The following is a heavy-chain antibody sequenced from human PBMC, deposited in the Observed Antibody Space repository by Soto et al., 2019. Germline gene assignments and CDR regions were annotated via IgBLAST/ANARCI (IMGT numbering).Heavy chain of an antibody. D-gene: IGHD6-13*01. CDR2: ISGSGGST. V-gene: IGHV3-23*01. J-gene: IGHJ4*02. Sequence: GGSLRLSCAASGFTFSSYWMSWVRQAPGKGLEWVSAISGSGGSTYYADSVKGRFTISRDNSKNTLYLQMNSLRAEDTAVYYCAKVRVPIIAAAGTLYYFDYWGQGTLVTVSS. CDR3: AKVRVPIIAAAGTLYYFDY. CDR1: GFTFSSYW.